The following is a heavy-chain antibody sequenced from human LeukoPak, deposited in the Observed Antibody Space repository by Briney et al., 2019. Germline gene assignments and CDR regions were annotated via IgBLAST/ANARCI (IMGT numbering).Heavy chain of an antibody. CDR1: GGSISSGSYY. J-gene: IGHJ4*02. CDR2: IYTSGST. V-gene: IGHV4-61*02. CDR3: ARGPPTIAAAGTLFDY. D-gene: IGHD6-13*01. Sequence: SETLSLTCTVSGGSISSGSYYWSWIRQPAGKGLEWIGRIYTSGSTNYNPSLKSRVTISVDTSKNQFSLKLSSVTAADTAVYYCARGPPTIAAAGTLFDYWGQGTLVTVSS.